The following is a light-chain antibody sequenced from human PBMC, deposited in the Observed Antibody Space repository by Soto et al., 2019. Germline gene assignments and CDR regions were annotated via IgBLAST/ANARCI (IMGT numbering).Light chain of an antibody. CDR1: QSVGTR. Sequence: IVLTQSPGTLSFSPGERATLSSRASQSVGTRLAWYQHKTGQAPSLLMSGASSRATGIPDRFSGSGSETDFTLTISRLEPEDFALYYCQHYQVGQPIAFGRGTRLEIK. CDR3: QHYQVGQPIA. V-gene: IGKV3-20*01. J-gene: IGKJ5*01. CDR2: GAS.